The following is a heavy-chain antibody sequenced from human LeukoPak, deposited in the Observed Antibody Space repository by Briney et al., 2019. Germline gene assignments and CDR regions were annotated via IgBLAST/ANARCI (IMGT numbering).Heavy chain of an antibody. V-gene: IGHV1-69*05. Sequence: SVKVSCKASGGTFCSYAISWVRQAPGQGLEWMGRIIPIFGTANYAQKFQGRVTITTDESTSTAYMELSSLRSEDTAVYYCARDGTYGSGSPMWGQGTLVTVSS. CDR2: IIPIFGTA. J-gene: IGHJ4*02. CDR3: ARDGTYGSGSPM. D-gene: IGHD3-10*01. CDR1: GGTFCSYA.